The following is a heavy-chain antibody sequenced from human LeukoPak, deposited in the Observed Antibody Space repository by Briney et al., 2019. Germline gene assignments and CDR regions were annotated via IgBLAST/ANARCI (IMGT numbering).Heavy chain of an antibody. CDR3: ARDWRNKYSNSWSRGEWYFDL. J-gene: IGHJ2*01. CDR2: ISSSGSTI. Sequence: PGGSLRLSCAASGFTFSSYEMNWVRQAPGKGLEWVSYISSSGSTIYYADSVKGRFTISRDNAKNSLYLQMNSLTAEDTALYYCARDWRNKYSNSWSRGEWYFDLWGRGTLVSVSS. CDR1: GFTFSSYE. V-gene: IGHV3-48*03. D-gene: IGHD6-13*01.